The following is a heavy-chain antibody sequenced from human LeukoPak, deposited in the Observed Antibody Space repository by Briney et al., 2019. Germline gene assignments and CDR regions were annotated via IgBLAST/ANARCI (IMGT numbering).Heavy chain of an antibody. Sequence: PSETLSLTCAVYGGSFSGYYWSWIRQPPGKGLEWIGEINHSGSTNYNPSLKSRVTISVDPTKNQSSLKLSSVPATDTAVYYCARGYYDVWSGYYYYMDVCGKGTTVTASS. J-gene: IGHJ6*03. CDR2: INHSGST. V-gene: IGHV4-34*01. CDR1: GGSFSGYY. CDR3: ARGYYDVWSGYYYYMDV. D-gene: IGHD3-3*01.